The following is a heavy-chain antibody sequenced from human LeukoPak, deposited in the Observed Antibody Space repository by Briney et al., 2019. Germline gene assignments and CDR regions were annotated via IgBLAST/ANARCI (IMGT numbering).Heavy chain of an antibody. CDR3: ARGDYSNEYMDV. Sequence: GGSLRLSCAASGFTVSSNYMSWVRQAPGKGLEWVSVIYSGGSTYYADSVKGRFTISRDNSKNTLYLQMNSLRAEDTAVYYCARGDYSNEYMDVWGKGTTVTVSS. V-gene: IGHV3-66*02. D-gene: IGHD4-11*01. J-gene: IGHJ6*03. CDR2: IYSGGST. CDR1: GFTVSSNY.